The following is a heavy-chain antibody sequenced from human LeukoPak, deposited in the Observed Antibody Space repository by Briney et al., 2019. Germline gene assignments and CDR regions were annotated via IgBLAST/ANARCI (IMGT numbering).Heavy chain of an antibody. Sequence: GASVKVSCKASVYTFTGYYMHWVRQAPGQGLEWLGWINPNSGGTNYAQKFQGWVTMTRDTSISTAYMELSRMRSDDTVVYYCARGSQYSYGDRGTSLDAFDIWGQGTMVTVSS. CDR3: ARGSQYSYGDRGTSLDAFDI. J-gene: IGHJ3*02. D-gene: IGHD5-18*01. CDR1: VYTFTGYY. V-gene: IGHV1-2*04. CDR2: INPNSGGT.